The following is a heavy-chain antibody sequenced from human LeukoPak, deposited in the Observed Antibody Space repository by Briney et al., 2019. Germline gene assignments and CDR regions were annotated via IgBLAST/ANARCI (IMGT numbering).Heavy chain of an antibody. CDR2: ISAYNGNT. CDR3: ARGSSSWHYYYYYYMDV. D-gene: IGHD6-13*01. CDR1: GYTFTSYG. V-gene: IGHV1-18*01. Sequence: GASVKVSFKASGYTFTSYGISWVRQAPGQGLEWMGWISAYNGNTNYAQKLQGRVTMTTDTSTSTAYMELRSLRSDDTAVYYCARGSSSWHYYYYYYMDVWGKGTTVTVSS. J-gene: IGHJ6*03.